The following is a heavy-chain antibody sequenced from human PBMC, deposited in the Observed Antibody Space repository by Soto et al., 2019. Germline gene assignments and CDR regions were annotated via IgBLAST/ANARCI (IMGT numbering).Heavy chain of an antibody. D-gene: IGHD2-2*01. J-gene: IGHJ4*02. CDR2: IYYSGST. V-gene: IGHV4-59*01. CDR1: GGSISSYY. CDR3: ARLVLVPAAGIDY. Sequence: SSETLSLTCTVSGGSISSYYWSWIRQPPGKGLEWIGYIYYSGSTNYNPSLKSRVTISVDTSKNQFSLKLSSVTAADTAVYYCARLVLVPAAGIDYWGQGTLVTVSS.